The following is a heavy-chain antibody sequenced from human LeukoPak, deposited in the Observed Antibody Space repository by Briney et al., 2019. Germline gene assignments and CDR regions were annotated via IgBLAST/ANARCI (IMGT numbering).Heavy chain of an antibody. J-gene: IGHJ4*02. CDR1: GFIFSTYA. Sequence: GGSLRLSCAASGFIFSTYAMSWVRQAPGKGLEWISAISGSGGSTYYADSVKGRFTISRDNSKNTLYLQMNSLRAEDTAVYYCAKEHYSGSSDDYWGQGTLVTVSS. CDR3: AKEHYSGSSDDY. D-gene: IGHD1-26*01. V-gene: IGHV3-23*01. CDR2: ISGSGGST.